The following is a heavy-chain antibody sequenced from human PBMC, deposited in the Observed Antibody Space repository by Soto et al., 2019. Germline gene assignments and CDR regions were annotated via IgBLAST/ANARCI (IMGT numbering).Heavy chain of an antibody. J-gene: IGHJ4*02. CDR3: ARAYQDWPAENYFDY. Sequence: PSETLSLTCAVSGGSISSGGYSWSWIRQPPGKGLEWIGYIYHSGSTYYNPSLKSRVTISVDRSKNQFSLKLSSVTTADTAVYYCARAYQDWPAENYFDYWGQGTLVTVPS. CDR1: GGSISSGGYS. V-gene: IGHV4-30-2*01. CDR2: IYHSGST. D-gene: IGHD3-9*01.